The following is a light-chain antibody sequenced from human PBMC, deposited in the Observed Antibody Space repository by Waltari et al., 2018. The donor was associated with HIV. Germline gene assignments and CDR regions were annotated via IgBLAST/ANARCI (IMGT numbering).Light chain of an antibody. CDR1: QGISNN. CDR3: QNYSSAPPT. Sequence: DIQMTQPPSSLSASVGDRVTITCRASQGISNNLAWYQQKPGKVPKLLIYGASTLQAGVPSRFSGSVSGTDFTLTITSLQPDDVATYYCQNYSSAPPTFGQGTRLDIK. V-gene: IGKV1-27*01. J-gene: IGKJ5*01. CDR2: GAS.